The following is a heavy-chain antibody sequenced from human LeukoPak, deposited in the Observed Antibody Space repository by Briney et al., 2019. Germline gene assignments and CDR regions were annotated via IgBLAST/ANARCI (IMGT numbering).Heavy chain of an antibody. CDR3: VRSRGGDFDH. J-gene: IGHJ4*02. Sequence: SQTLSLTCAISGDSVSSNSAAWNWIRQSPSRGLEWLGRTYYRSKWSNDYAVSVRSRITINPDTSKSQFSLQLNSVTPADAAVYYCVRSRGGDFDHWGQGTLVTVSS. CDR2: TYYRSKWSN. CDR1: GDSVSSNSAA. V-gene: IGHV6-1*01. D-gene: IGHD3-16*01.